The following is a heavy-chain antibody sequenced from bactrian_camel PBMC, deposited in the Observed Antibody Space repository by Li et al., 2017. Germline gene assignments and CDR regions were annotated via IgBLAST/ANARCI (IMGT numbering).Heavy chain of an antibody. CDR3: AADRTPYGSSLYCRRMRAESAY. V-gene: IGHV3S6*01. J-gene: IGHJ4*01. D-gene: IGHD6*01. CDR1: GYTSSDFC. Sequence: HVQLVESGGGSVQAGGSLTLSCAVSGYTSSDFCMDWFRQAPGKEREGVARIDSDGSTAYGDSVKGRFTISRDNAKNTLYLQMNSLKPDDTAMYYCAADRTPYGSSLYCRRMRAESAYWGQGTQVTV. CDR2: IDSDGST.